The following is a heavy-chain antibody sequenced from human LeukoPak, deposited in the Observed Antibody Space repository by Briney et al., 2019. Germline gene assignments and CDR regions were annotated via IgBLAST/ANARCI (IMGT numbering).Heavy chain of an antibody. CDR3: ARVDSSGYSRTFDI. J-gene: IGHJ3*02. Sequence: GGSLRLSCAASGFTFSNYWMHWVRQAPGKGLVWVSRIKTDGSSTNYADSVKGRFTISRDNAKITLYLQMNSLRAEDTAVYYCARVDSSGYSRTFDIWGQGTMVTVSS. D-gene: IGHD3-22*01. CDR2: IKTDGSST. CDR1: GFTFSNYW. V-gene: IGHV3-74*01.